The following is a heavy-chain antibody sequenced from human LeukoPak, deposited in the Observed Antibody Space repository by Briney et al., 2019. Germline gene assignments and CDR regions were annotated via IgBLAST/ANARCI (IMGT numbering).Heavy chain of an antibody. D-gene: IGHD2-15*01. J-gene: IGHJ4*02. CDR2: IKQDGSEK. CDR1: GFTFSSYW. CDR3: ASLGGIKAGFFDY. Sequence: GGSLRLSCAASGFTFSSYWMSWVRQAPGKGLEWVANIKQDGSEKYYVDSVKGRFTISRDNAKNSLYLQMNSLRAEDTAVYYCASLGGIKAGFFDYWGQGTLVTVSS. V-gene: IGHV3-7*01.